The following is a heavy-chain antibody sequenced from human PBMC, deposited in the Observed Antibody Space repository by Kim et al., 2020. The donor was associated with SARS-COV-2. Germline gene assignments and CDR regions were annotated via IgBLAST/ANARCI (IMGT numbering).Heavy chain of an antibody. CDR2: MNPNSGRT. J-gene: IGHJ5*02. V-gene: IGHV1-8*02. CDR3: ARGRSRLRRISWVDP. D-gene: IGHD4-17*01. CDR1: GYTFSSYD. Sequence: ASVKVSCTASGYTFSSYDINWARRATGQGPEWMGWMNPNSGRTGYSQKFQGRVTMTSNTSINTAYMELSSLRSEDTAVYYCARGRSRLRRISWVDPWGQG.